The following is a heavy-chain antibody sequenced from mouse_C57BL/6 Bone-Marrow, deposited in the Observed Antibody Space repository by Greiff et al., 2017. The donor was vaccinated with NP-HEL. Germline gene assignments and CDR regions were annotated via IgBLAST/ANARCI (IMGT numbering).Heavy chain of an antibody. J-gene: IGHJ4*01. CDR3: ARDGRYSNGYYAMDY. Sequence: EVNVVESGGGLVQSGRSLRLSCATSGFTFSDFYMEWVRQAPGKGLEWIAASRNKANDYTTEYSASVKGRFIVSRDTSQSILYLQMNALRAEDTAIYYCARDGRYSNGYYAMDYWGQGTSVTVSS. V-gene: IGHV7-1*01. CDR2: SRNKANDYTT. D-gene: IGHD2-5*01. CDR1: GFTFSDFY.